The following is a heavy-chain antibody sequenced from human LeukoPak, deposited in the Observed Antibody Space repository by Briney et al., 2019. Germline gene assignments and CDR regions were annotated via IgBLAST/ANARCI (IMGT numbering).Heavy chain of an antibody. V-gene: IGHV3-23*01. D-gene: IGHD4-17*01. J-gene: IGHJ3*02. CDR1: GFTFSAYA. CDR3: ARDPNGDYIGAFDM. CDR2: IRGGGGSA. Sequence: GGSLRLSCTASGFTFSAYAMMWVRQAPGKGPDWVSAIRGGGGSAFYADSVKGRFTISRDNSKYTLFLQMNSLRAEDTAVYYCARDPNGDYIGAFDMWGPWTMVTVSS.